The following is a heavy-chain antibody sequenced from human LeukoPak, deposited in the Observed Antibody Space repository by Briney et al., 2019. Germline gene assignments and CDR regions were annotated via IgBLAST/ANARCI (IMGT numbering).Heavy chain of an antibody. J-gene: IGHJ4*02. Sequence: PGGSLRLSCEASGFTFSSYAMSWVRQAPGSGLEWVSAISGSGGSTYYADSVRGRFTISRDNAKNSLYLQMNSLRAEDTAVYYCARGGGFMITFGGALNYFDYWGQGTLVTVSS. D-gene: IGHD3-16*01. CDR3: ARGGGFMITFGGALNYFDY. CDR2: ISGSGGST. V-gene: IGHV3-23*01. CDR1: GFTFSSYA.